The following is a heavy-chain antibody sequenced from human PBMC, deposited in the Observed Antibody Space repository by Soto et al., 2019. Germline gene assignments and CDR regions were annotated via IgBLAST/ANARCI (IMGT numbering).Heavy chain of an antibody. V-gene: IGHV3-64*01. CDR3: ARGSNGYHFDY. CDR1: GFTFSRYA. D-gene: IGHD5-12*01. Sequence: PGGSLRLSCAASGFTFSRYAMHWVRQAPGKGLEYVSAISSNGGSTDYANSVKGRFTISRDNSKNTLYLQMGSLRAEDMAVYYRARGSNGYHFDYWGQGTLVTVSS. CDR2: ISSNGGST. J-gene: IGHJ4*02.